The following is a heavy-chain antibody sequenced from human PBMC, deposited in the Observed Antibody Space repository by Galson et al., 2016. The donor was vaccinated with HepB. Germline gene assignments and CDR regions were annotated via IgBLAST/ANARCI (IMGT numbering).Heavy chain of an antibody. Sequence: SLRLSCATSGFTFSNYWMSWVRQAPGEGLEWVANIKQDGSEKNYVDSVKGRFTISRDNAKNSLYLQMDSLRAEDTAVYFCARRGEAFDYWGQGTLVTVSS. CDR2: IKQDGSEK. D-gene: IGHD3-16*01. CDR3: ARRGEAFDY. CDR1: GFTFSNYW. V-gene: IGHV3-7*03. J-gene: IGHJ4*02.